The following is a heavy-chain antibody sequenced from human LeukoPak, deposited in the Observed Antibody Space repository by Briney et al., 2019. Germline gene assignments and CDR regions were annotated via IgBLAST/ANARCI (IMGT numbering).Heavy chain of an antibody. CDR3: AKESVRYSSSGERQK. CDR2: ISGSGGST. D-gene: IGHD6-13*01. Sequence: PGGSLRRSCAASGFTFSSYAMSWVRQAPGKGLEWVSAISGSGGSTYYADSVKGRFTISRDNTKNTLYLQMNSLRAEDTAVYSCAKESVRYSSSGERQKWRQGSLVTDSS. CDR1: GFTFSSYA. J-gene: IGHJ4*02. V-gene: IGHV3-23*01.